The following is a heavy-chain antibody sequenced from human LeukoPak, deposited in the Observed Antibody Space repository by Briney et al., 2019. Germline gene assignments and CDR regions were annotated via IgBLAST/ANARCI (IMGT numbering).Heavy chain of an antibody. V-gene: IGHV3-21*01. CDR3: SRLGGANSFDI. D-gene: IGHD3-16*01. J-gene: IGHJ3*02. CDR1: GFTFSGFG. CDR2: ISSGSTYM. Sequence: PGGSLRPSCAASGFTFSGFGMNWVRQAPGKGLEWVSSISSGSTYMYYADSLKGRFTISRDDAKNSLYLQMSSLRAEDTAVYYCSRLGGANSFDIWGQGTMVTVSS.